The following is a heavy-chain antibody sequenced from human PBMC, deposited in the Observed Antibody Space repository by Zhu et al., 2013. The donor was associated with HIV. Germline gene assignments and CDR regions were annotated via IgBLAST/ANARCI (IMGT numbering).Heavy chain of an antibody. Sequence: QVQLVQSGAEVKKPGSSVKVSCKASGGTFSSYAISWVRQAPGQGLEWMGGIIPIFGTANYAQKFQGRVTITADESTSTAYMELSSLRSEDTAVYYCARNVDTAMVTLDAFDIWGQRDKWSPSLQ. CDR3: ARNVDTAMVTLDAFDI. CDR2: IIPIFGTA. D-gene: IGHD5-18*01. V-gene: IGHV1-69*01. J-gene: IGHJ3*02. CDR1: GGTFSSYA.